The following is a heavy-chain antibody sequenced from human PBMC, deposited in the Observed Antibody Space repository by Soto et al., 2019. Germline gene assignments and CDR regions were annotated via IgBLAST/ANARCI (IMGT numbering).Heavy chain of an antibody. V-gene: IGHV4-61*01. D-gene: IGHD2-15*01. CDR3: ARDVQGGDLGCSGGSCYHNWFDP. CDR1: GGSVSSGSYY. J-gene: IGHJ5*02. Sequence: PSETLSLTCTVSGGSVSSGSYYWSWIRHPPVKGLDCIGYIYYSGSTNYNPSLKSRVTISVDTSKNQFSLKLSSVTAADTAVYYCARDVQGGDLGCSGGSCYHNWFDPWGQGTLVTAPQ. CDR2: IYYSGST.